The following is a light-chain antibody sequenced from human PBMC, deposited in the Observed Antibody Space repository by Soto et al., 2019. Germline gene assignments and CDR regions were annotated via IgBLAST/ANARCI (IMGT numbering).Light chain of an antibody. CDR1: QSISSY. CDR3: QQSFTNTLYS. J-gene: IGKJ2*01. V-gene: IGKV1-39*01. CDR2: AAS. Sequence: DIQVTQTPSSLSASVGDRVTITCRTSQSISSYLNWYQQKAGKAPKLLIYAASSLQSGVPSRFSGSGSGTDFTLTISSLQPEDFATYFCQQSFTNTLYSFGRGTRLEIK.